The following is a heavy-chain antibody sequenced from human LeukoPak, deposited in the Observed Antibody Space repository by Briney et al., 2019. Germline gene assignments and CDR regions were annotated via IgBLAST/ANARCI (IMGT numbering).Heavy chain of an antibody. CDR2: ISSRSSHI. D-gene: IGHD5-12*01. J-gene: IGHJ4*02. Sequence: GGSLRLSCAASGFTFSSYSMNWVRQAPGKGLEWVSSISSRSSHIYYADSVKGRFTISRDNAKNSLYLQMNSLRAEDTAVYYCAIGDSGRPFDYWGQGTLVTVSS. CDR3: AIGDSGRPFDY. V-gene: IGHV3-21*01. CDR1: GFTFSSYS.